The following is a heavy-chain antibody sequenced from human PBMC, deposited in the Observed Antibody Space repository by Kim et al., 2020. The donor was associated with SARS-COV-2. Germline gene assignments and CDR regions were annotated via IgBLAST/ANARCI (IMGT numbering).Heavy chain of an antibody. CDR1: GFTFSSYE. CDR3: ARDILIAAADEKIYYYYGMDV. CDR2: ISSSGSTI. Sequence: GGSLRLSCAASGFTFSSYEMNWVRQAPGKGLEWVSYISSSGSTIYYADSVKGRFTISRDNAKNSLYLQMNSLRAEDTAVYYCARDILIAAADEKIYYYYGMDVWGQGTTVTVSS. V-gene: IGHV3-48*03. D-gene: IGHD6-13*01. J-gene: IGHJ6*02.